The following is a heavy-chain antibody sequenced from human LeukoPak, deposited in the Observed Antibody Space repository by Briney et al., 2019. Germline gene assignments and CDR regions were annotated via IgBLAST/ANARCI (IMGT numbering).Heavy chain of an antibody. V-gene: IGHV4-34*01. CDR1: GGSFSGYY. D-gene: IGHD3-10*01. J-gene: IGHJ6*02. CDR3: VRVRAVNDYGMDV. CDR2: VNHSGST. Sequence: SETLSLTCAVYGGSFSGYYWSWIRQPPGKGLEWIGEVNHSGSTNYNPSLKSRVTISVDTSKNQFSLKLSSVTAADTAVYYCVRVRAVNDYGMDVWGQGTTVTVSS.